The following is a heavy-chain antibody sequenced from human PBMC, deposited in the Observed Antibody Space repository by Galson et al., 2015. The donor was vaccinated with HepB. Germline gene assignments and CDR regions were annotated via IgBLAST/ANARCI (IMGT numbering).Heavy chain of an antibody. Sequence: SETLSLTCTVTGDSISTYYWSWFRQAPGQGLEWIAYTHYSGKTRYNPSLQSRGTTSLDTFNDQFLLSLTSVTAADTAIYYCARHCHCGIVHCSPLDSWGQGILVTVSS. J-gene: IGHJ4*02. CDR1: GDSISTYY. D-gene: IGHD2-21*01. CDR3: ARHCHCGIVHCSPLDS. V-gene: IGHV4-59*08. CDR2: THYSGKT.